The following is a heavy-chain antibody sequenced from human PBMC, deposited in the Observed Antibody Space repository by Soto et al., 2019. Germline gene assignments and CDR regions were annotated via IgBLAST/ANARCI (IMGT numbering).Heavy chain of an antibody. V-gene: IGHV4-30-4*01. Sequence: QVQLQESGPGLVKPSQTLSLTCTVSGGSISSGDYFWSWIRQSPGKGLEWIGYISSIGSTYYNPSLKSRVSVTRDTYKNPFYLKLSSVTTTETAGYYGARELVIRPYSYNGMDVWGQGPTITVSS. D-gene: IGHD3-9*01. J-gene: IGHJ6*02. CDR1: GGSISSGDYF. CDR3: ARELVIRPYSYNGMDV. CDR2: ISSIGST.